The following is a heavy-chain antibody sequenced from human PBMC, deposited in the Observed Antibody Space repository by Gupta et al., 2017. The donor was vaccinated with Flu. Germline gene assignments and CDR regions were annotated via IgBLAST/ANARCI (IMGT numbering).Heavy chain of an antibody. Sequence: EVQLVESGGGLVQPGGSLRLSCAASGFTFSSYEMHWVRQTPGKGLEWVSQIYSSGTNKFNAASVKGRITISRDNAQNSLYLQMNSLRAEDTAIYYCARETRFVESQSGAFDIWGQGTMVTVSS. D-gene: IGHD3-10*01. CDR3: ARETRFVESQSGAFDI. J-gene: IGHJ3*02. CDR1: GFTFSSYE. V-gene: IGHV3-48*03. CDR2: IYSSGTNK.